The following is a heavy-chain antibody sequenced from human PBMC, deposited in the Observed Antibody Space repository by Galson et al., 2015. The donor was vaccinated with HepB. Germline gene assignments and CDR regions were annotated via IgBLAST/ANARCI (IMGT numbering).Heavy chain of an antibody. V-gene: IGHV3-30*18. D-gene: IGHD3-10*01. J-gene: IGHJ6*02. Sequence: LRLSCAASGFTFSSYGMHWVRQAPGKGLEWVAVISYDGSNKYYADSVKGRFTISRDNSKNTLYLQMNSLRAEDTAVYYCAKDMVPPPAQYYYYGMDVWGQGTTVTVSS. CDR2: ISYDGSNK. CDR3: AKDMVPPPAQYYYYGMDV. CDR1: GFTFSSYG.